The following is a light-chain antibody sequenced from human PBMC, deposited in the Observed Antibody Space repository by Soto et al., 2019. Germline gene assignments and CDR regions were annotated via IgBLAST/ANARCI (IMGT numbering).Light chain of an antibody. CDR1: QSMSIN. CDR2: GAS. J-gene: IGKJ1*01. Sequence: EIVMTQSPATLSVSPGERATLSCRASQSMSINFAWYQQKPGQAPRLLIYGASTRATGIPARFSGSGSGTEFTLTISSLQSEDFAVYYCQQYNNWLPWTFGQGTNVEIK. V-gene: IGKV3-15*01. CDR3: QQYNNWLPWT.